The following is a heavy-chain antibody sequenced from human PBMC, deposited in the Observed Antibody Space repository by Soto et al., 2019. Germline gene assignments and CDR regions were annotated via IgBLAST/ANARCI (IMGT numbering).Heavy chain of an antibody. J-gene: IGHJ6*02. CDR2: ISGSGGST. D-gene: IGHD6-13*01. CDR1: GFTFSSYV. CDR3: AKLAYSSSWDYYYGMDV. V-gene: IGHV3-23*01. Sequence: EVQLLESGGGLVQPGGSLRLSCAASGFTFSSYVMSWVRQAPGKGLEWVSAISGSGGSTYYADSVKGRFTISRDNSKNTLYLQMNSLRAEDTAVYYCAKLAYSSSWDYYYGMDVWGQGTTVTVSS.